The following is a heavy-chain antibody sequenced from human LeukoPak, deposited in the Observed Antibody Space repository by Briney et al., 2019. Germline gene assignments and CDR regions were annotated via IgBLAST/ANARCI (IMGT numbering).Heavy chain of an antibody. CDR2: IYTSGDT. Sequence: SETLSLTCTVSGASISSGSYYWTWIRQPAGTGLEWIGRIYTSGDTNYNPSHKSRVTISLDTSKNQFSLKLSSVTAADTAVYRCARAGSYYDSRAIDYWGQGTLVTVSS. D-gene: IGHD3-22*01. CDR1: GASISSGSYY. CDR3: ARAGSYYDSRAIDY. V-gene: IGHV4-61*02. J-gene: IGHJ4*02.